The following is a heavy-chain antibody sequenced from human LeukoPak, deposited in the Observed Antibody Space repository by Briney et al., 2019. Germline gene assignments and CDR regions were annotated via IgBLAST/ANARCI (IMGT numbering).Heavy chain of an antibody. V-gene: IGHV3-30-3*01. D-gene: IGHD4-17*01. CDR1: GFTFSSYA. J-gene: IGHJ4*02. CDR2: ISYDGSNK. Sequence: PGGSLRLSCAASGFTFSSYAMHWVRQAPGKGLEWVAVISYDGSNKYYADSVKGRFTISRDNSKNTLYLQMNSLRAEDTAVYYCARDWSATTVTTIDYWGQGTLVTVSS. CDR3: ARDWSATTVTTIDY.